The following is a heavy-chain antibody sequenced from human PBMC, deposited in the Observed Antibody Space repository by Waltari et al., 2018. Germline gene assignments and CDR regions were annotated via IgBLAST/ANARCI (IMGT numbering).Heavy chain of an antibody. Sequence: QVQLVQSGAEVKKPGSSVKVSCKASGYTFTGYYMHWVRQAPGQGLEWMGWINPKRCGTNYAQKLKGRVTMTRDTSISTAYMELSRLRSDDTAVYYCARDLVAGVYWGQGTLVTVSS. CDR3: ARDLVAGVY. J-gene: IGHJ4*02. D-gene: IGHD6-19*01. CDR1: GYTFTGYY. V-gene: IGHV1-2*02. CDR2: INPKRCGT.